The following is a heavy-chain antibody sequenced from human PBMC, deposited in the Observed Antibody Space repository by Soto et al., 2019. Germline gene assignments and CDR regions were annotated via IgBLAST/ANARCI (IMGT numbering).Heavy chain of an antibody. Sequence: SSETLSLTCAVSGGSVSGSYYYWAWLRQSPGKGPEWIGSVFHTGFTSYNPSLESRVSVSVDTSKSQFSLKLSAVTASDTAVYYCATSQKGYNWNYFDHWGQGALVTVSS. CDR3: ATSQKGYNWNYFDH. CDR2: VFHTGFT. D-gene: IGHD1-1*01. V-gene: IGHV4-39*01. J-gene: IGHJ4*02. CDR1: GGSVSGSYYY.